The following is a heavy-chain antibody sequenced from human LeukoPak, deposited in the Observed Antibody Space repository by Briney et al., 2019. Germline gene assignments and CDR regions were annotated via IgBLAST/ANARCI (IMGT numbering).Heavy chain of an antibody. J-gene: IGHJ6*03. D-gene: IGHD3-10*01. CDR3: ARVYYGSGSLHYYYYYMDV. CDR1: GFTFSSYG. Sequence: GGSLRLSCAASGFTFSSYGMHWVRQAPGKGLEWVAVISYDGSNKYYADSVKGRFTISRDNSKNTLYLQMNSLRAEDTAVYYCARVYYGSGSLHYYYYYMDVWGKGTTVTISS. CDR2: ISYDGSNK. V-gene: IGHV3-30*03.